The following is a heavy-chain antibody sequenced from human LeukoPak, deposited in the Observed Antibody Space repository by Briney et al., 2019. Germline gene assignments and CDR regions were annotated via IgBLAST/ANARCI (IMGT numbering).Heavy chain of an antibody. V-gene: IGHV4-39*01. Sequence: PSETLSLTCTVSGGSISNNGYYWGWIRQPPGKGLEWIGSIYYSGTTYYSPSLKSRVTISVDTSKIQFSLKLSSVTAADTAVFYCARQGISAAGFDSWGQGTLVTVSS. D-gene: IGHD6-13*01. J-gene: IGHJ4*02. CDR2: IYYSGTT. CDR1: GGSISNNGYY. CDR3: ARQGISAAGFDS.